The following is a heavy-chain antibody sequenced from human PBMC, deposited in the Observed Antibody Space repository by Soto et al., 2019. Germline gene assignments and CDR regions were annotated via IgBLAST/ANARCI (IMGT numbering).Heavy chain of an antibody. V-gene: IGHV3-30*18. CDR2: ISYDGSNK. D-gene: IGHD3-10*01. CDR3: AKDGRALWFGELSAPPLWY. Sequence: PGGSLRLSCAASGFTFSSYGMRWVRQAPGKGLEWVAVISYDGSNKYYADSVKGRFTISRDNSNNTLYLQMNSLRAEDTAVYYCAKDGRALWFGELSAPPLWYWGQGTLVTVSS. J-gene: IGHJ4*02. CDR1: GFTFSSYG.